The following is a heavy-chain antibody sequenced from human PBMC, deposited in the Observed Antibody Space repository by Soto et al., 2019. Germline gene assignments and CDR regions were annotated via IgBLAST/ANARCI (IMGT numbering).Heavy chain of an antibody. Sequence: PSETLSLTCTVSGGSISSYYWSWIRQPPGKGLEWIGYIYYSGSTNYNPSLKSRVTISVDTSKNQFSLKLSSVTAADTAVYYCARDNATYSSSWYGMSHYYYYGMDVWGQGNTLTVSS. CDR2: IYYSGST. CDR1: GGSISSYY. CDR3: ARDNATYSSSWYGMSHYYYYGMDV. J-gene: IGHJ6*02. V-gene: IGHV4-59*01. D-gene: IGHD6-13*01.